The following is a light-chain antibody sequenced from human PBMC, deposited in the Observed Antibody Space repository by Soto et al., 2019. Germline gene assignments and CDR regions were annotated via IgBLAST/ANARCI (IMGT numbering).Light chain of an antibody. Sequence: QSALTQPASVSGSPGQSITISCTGTSSDVGCYNYVSWYQQHPGTSPKLMIYEVSNRPSGVSNRFSGSKSGNTASLIISGLQAEDEGDYYCSSYTARSTWVFGGGTKLTVL. J-gene: IGLJ3*02. CDR3: SSYTARSTWV. V-gene: IGLV2-14*01. CDR2: EVS. CDR1: SSDVGCYNY.